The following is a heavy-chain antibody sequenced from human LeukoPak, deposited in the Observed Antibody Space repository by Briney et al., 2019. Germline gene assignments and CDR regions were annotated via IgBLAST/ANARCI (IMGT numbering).Heavy chain of an antibody. CDR1: GFIFSSYS. J-gene: IGHJ5*02. Sequence: GGSLRLSCAASGFIFSSYSMSWVRQAPGKGLEWVSVIYSGGSTYYADSVKGRFTISRDNSKNTLYLQMNSLRAEATAVYYCGRVRRDYDSSGYYYDWFDPWGQGTLVTVSS. D-gene: IGHD3-22*01. CDR3: GRVRRDYDSSGYYYDWFDP. V-gene: IGHV3-53*01. CDR2: IYSGGST.